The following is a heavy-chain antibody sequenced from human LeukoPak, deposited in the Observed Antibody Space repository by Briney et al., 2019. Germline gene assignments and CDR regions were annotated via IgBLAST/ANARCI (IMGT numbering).Heavy chain of an antibody. D-gene: IGHD3-10*01. CDR2: IYHTGST. V-gene: IGHV4-38-2*02. CDR3: ARRGGSGSYYEGPETE. Sequence: NASETLSLTCTVSGYSISSGYYSGWIRQPPGKGLEWIGDIYHTGSTYYNPSLKSRVTMSVDTSKNQFSLKLSSVTAADTAVYYCARRGGSGSYYEGPETEWGQGTLVTVSS. J-gene: IGHJ4*02. CDR1: GYSISSGYY.